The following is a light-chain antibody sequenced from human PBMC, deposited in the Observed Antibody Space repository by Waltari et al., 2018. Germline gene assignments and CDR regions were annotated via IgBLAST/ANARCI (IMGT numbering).Light chain of an antibody. J-gene: IGLJ1*01. Sequence: SDVLTQAPSVSVAPGQTARVTCEGNNIEGNSVHWYKQAAGQAPVLVIYDDNARPSGIPGRVSGSNSGNTATLTISRVEAGDEADYFCQVWNSKGDYLFGPGTKVTVL. CDR1: NIEGNS. V-gene: IGLV3-21*02. CDR3: QVWNSKGDYL. CDR2: DDN.